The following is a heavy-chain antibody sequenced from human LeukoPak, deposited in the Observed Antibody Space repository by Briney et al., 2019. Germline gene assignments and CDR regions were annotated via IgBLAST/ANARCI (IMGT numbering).Heavy chain of an antibody. D-gene: IGHD1-26*01. CDR1: GYTFTSYG. J-gene: IGHJ4*02. Sequence: ASVKVSCKASGYTFTSYGISWVRQAPGQGLEWMGWISAYNGNTNYAQKLQGRVTMTTDTSTSTAYMELRSLRSDDTAVYYCAREAAWTVHGISGNDYWGQGTLVTVSS. V-gene: IGHV1-18*01. CDR2: ISAYNGNT. CDR3: AREAAWTVHGISGNDY.